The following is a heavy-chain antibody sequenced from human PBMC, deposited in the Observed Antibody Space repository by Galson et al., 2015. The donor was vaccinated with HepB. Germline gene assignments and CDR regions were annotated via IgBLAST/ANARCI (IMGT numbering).Heavy chain of an antibody. CDR2: ISGSGGST. CDR1: GFTFSSYA. V-gene: IGHV3-23*01. Sequence: SLRLSCAASGFTFSSYAMSWVRQAPGKGLEWVSAISGSGGSTYYADSVKGRFTISRDNSKNTLYLQMNSLRAEDTAVYYCAKDSEQLWVSYYFDYWGQGTLVTVSS. D-gene: IGHD5-18*01. CDR3: AKDSEQLWVSYYFDY. J-gene: IGHJ4*02.